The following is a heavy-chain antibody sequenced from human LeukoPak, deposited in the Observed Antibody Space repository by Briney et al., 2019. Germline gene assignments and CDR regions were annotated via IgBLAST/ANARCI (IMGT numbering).Heavy chain of an antibody. D-gene: IGHD1-7*01. V-gene: IGHV1-2*02. J-gene: IGHJ3*02. Sequence: ASVKVSCKASGYTFTGYYMHWVRQAPGQGLEWMGWINPNSGGTNYAQKFQGRVTMTRDTSISTAYMELSRLRSDDTAVYYCAREVGITGTTGAFDIWGQGTMVTVSS. CDR3: AREVGITGTTGAFDI. CDR2: INPNSGGT. CDR1: GYTFTGYY.